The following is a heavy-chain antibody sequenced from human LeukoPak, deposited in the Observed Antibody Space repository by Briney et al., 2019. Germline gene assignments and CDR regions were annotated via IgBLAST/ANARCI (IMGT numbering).Heavy chain of an antibody. V-gene: IGHV1-2*02. CDR1: GYTFTGSY. CDR2: IDPNSGGT. CDR3: SSTYSIVPS. Sequence: ASVKVSCKASGYTFTGSYMHWLRQAPGQGLDWMGWIDPNSGGTNYAQKFQGRVTMTRDTSISTAYMELSRLTSDDTAVYYCSSTYSIVPSWGQGTLVTVPS. J-gene: IGHJ5*02. D-gene: IGHD2/OR15-2a*01.